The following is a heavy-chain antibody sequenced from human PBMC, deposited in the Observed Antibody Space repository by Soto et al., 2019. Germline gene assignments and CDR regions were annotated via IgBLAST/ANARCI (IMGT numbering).Heavy chain of an antibody. CDR3: STSSRNEYHFAMDA. CDR2: IYSGGST. Sequence: DLEETGGGLIQPGGSLRLSCAASGLSVSSSDMSWVRQASGKGLEWVSVIYSGGSTHDADSVKGRFTISRDNSKNTVHLQMYSLRVDDTAVYFCSTSSRNEYHFAMDAWGQGTTVIVSS. D-gene: IGHD6-6*01. V-gene: IGHV3-53*02. J-gene: IGHJ6*02. CDR1: GLSVSSSD.